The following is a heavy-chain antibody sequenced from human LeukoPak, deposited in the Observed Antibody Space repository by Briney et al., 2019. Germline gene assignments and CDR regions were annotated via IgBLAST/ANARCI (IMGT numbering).Heavy chain of an antibody. CDR2: IHPSTGNP. CDR1: GYSFTNYA. CDR3: ARALDSLGGLSLPDY. J-gene: IGHJ4*02. V-gene: IGHV7-4-1*02. D-gene: IGHD3-16*02. Sequence: ASVKVSCKASGYSFTNYALNWVRQAPGQGLELMGWIHPSTGNPSYAQGFSGRFVFSLDTSVTTTYLHISDLKAEDTAVYFCARALDSLGGLSLPDYWGQGTLVTVSS.